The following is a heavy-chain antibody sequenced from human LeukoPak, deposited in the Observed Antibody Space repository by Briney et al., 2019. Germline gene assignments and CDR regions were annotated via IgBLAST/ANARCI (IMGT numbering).Heavy chain of an antibody. V-gene: IGHV4-30-2*01. CDR1: GGSISSGGYY. CDR3: ARVVVGAFDI. J-gene: IGHJ3*02. Sequence: PSETLSLTCTVSGGSISSGGYYWSWIRQPPGKGLEWIGYIYHSGSTYYNPSLKSRVTISVDRSKNQFSLKLSSVTAADTAVYYCARVVVGAFDIWGQGTMVTVSS. CDR2: IYHSGST. D-gene: IGHD2-2*01.